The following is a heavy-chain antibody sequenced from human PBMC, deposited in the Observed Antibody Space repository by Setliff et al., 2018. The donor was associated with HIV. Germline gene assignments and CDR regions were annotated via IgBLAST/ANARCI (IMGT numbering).Heavy chain of an antibody. CDR2: IHTSGSI. J-gene: IGHJ4*02. V-gene: IGHV4-4*07. CDR1: DDSINSYY. Sequence: SETLSLTCTFSDDSINSYYCAWIRQPAGKRLQSIGRIHTSGSINYNTSLRSRVFLSVDPSKNQCSLKVHSLTAADTAVYYCARAGYYFPYFDYWGQGILVTVSS. D-gene: IGHD3-22*01. CDR3: ARAGYYFPYFDY.